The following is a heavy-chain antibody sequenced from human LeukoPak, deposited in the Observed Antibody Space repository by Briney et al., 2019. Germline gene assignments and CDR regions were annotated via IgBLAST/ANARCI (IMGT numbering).Heavy chain of an antibody. CDR3: AKGIYSSGWSYFDY. D-gene: IGHD6-19*01. CDR2: LSGSGITT. J-gene: IGHJ4*01. CDR1: GFIYSNSA. Sequence: PGGSLSLPCAASGFIYSNSAMSWVRQARGKGRECVSTLSGSGITTYYADSVKGRFTISRDNSKNTLYLQMNSLRAEDTAVYYCAKGIYSSGWSYFDYWGHGTLVTVSS. V-gene: IGHV3-23*01.